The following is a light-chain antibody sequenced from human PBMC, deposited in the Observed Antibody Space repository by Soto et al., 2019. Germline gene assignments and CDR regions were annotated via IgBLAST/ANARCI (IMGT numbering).Light chain of an antibody. CDR3: QQYGSSPLT. V-gene: IGKV3-20*01. CDR1: QSVSSSY. CDR2: GAS. Sequence: EVVLTQSPGTLSLSPGEGATLSCRASQSVSSSYLARYQQKAGQAPRLLIFGASSRASGIPDRFSGSGSGTDFTLTISRLEPEDFAMYYCQQYGSSPLTFGGGTKVEIK. J-gene: IGKJ4*01.